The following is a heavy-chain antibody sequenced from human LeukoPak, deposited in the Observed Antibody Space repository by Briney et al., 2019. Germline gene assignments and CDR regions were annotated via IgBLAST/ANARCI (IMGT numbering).Heavy chain of an antibody. Sequence: GESPMTSCYGSGYIFTNYLLSRVRQMPGKGLEWMGRINPSNSYSQYNPSVQGHVTFSVDKSIATVYLQWTILRASDTAIYYCARGGWLDVYWGEGTLVTVSS. D-gene: IGHD6-19*01. CDR2: INPSNSYS. CDR1: GYIFTNYL. V-gene: IGHV5-10-1*01. J-gene: IGHJ4*02. CDR3: ARGGWLDVY.